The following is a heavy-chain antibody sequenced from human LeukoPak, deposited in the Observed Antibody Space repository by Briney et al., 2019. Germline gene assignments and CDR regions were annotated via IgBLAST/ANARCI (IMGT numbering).Heavy chain of an antibody. CDR3: ARTLSSGWYIHAFDI. CDR1: GYTFTGYY. J-gene: IGHJ3*02. CDR2: INPNSGDT. D-gene: IGHD6-19*01. V-gene: IGHV1-2*02. Sequence: GASVKVSCKASGYTFTGYYMHWVRQAPGQGLEWMGWINPNSGDTNYAQKFQGRVTMTRDTSISTAYMELSSLRSEDTAVYYCARTLSSGWYIHAFDIWGQGTMVTVSS.